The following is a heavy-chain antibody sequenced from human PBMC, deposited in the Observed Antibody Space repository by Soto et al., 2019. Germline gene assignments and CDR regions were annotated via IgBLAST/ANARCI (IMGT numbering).Heavy chain of an antibody. D-gene: IGHD3-3*01. Sequence: GFLRLSFAAAGFTFSSYSMNWVRQTPGKGLEWVSSISGSSSNMYYADSVKGRFTISRDNAKNSLYLQMNSLRAEDTAVYYCAKDPNYDFWSGYSGSGWFDPWGQGTLVTVSS. CDR2: ISGSSSNM. V-gene: IGHV3-21*01. J-gene: IGHJ5*02. CDR3: AKDPNYDFWSGYSGSGWFDP. CDR1: GFTFSSYS.